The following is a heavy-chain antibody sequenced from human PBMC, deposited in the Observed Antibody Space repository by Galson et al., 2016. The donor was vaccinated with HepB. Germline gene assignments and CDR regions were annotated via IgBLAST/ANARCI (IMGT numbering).Heavy chain of an antibody. CDR2: TYYRSKWYN. V-gene: IGHV6-1*01. CDR1: GDSFSSNSAA. D-gene: IGHD6-19*01. CDR3: LSGWYFDT. J-gene: IGHJ4*02. Sequence: CAISGDSFSSNSAAWNWIRQSPSRGLEWLGRTYYRSKWYNDYAASVRSRITINPDTSRNQFSLQLNSVTPEDTAVYYCLSGWYFDTWGQGTQVTVSS.